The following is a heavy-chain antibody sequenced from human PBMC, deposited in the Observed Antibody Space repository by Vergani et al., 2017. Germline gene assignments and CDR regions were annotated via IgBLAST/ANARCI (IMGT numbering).Heavy chain of an antibody. CDR3: AKVLTGFWSGFDY. CDR1: GFTFSNYT. Sequence: EVQLLESGGGLVQPGGSLRLSCAASGFTFSNYTMSWVRQAPGKGLEWVSIISGGGGSTYYADSVKGRFTISRDNSKNTLYLQMNNLRAEDTAVYYGAKVLTGFWSGFDYWGQGTLVTVSS. V-gene: IGHV3-23*01. D-gene: IGHD3-3*01. J-gene: IGHJ4*02. CDR2: ISGGGGST.